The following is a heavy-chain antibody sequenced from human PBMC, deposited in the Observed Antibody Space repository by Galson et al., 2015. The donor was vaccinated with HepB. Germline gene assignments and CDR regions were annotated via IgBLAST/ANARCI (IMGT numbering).Heavy chain of an antibody. CDR3: AKSEIGASYQGEAFDH. D-gene: IGHD1-26*01. Sequence: SLRLSCAASGFTFYTYGMHWVRQAPGKGLEWVAVIAYDGRSEYYADPVKGRFTISRDNSKNTVYLQMNSLRAEDTAVYYCAKSEIGASYQGEAFDHWGQGTLVTVSS. J-gene: IGHJ4*02. CDR2: IAYDGRSE. V-gene: IGHV3-30*18. CDR1: GFTFYTYG.